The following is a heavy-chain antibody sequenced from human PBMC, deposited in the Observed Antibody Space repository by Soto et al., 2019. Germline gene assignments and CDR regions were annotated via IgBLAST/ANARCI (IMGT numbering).Heavy chain of an antibody. CDR1: GGSISSGGYY. D-gene: IGHD3-9*01. CDR2: IYYSGST. J-gene: IGHJ6*03. V-gene: IGHV4-31*03. Sequence: TLSLTCTVSGGSISSGGYYWSWIRQHPGKGLEWIGYIYYSGSTYYNPSLKSRVTISVDTSKNQFSLKLSSVTAADTAVYYCARDRNFDILTGYYYYYIDVWGKGTTVTVSS. CDR3: ARDRNFDILTGYYYYYIDV.